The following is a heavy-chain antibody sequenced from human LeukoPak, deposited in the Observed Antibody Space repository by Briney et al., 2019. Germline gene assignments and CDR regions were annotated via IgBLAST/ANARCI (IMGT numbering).Heavy chain of an antibody. J-gene: IGHJ6*03. Sequence: PSETLSLTCAVYGGSFSGYYWSWIRQPPGKGLEWIGEINHSGSTNYNPSLKSRVTISVDTSKNQFSLKLSSVTAADTAVYYCARATYYDFWSGYRNQYYYYYYYMDVWGKGTTVTVSS. CDR2: INHSGST. CDR1: GGSFSGYY. V-gene: IGHV4-34*01. D-gene: IGHD3-3*01. CDR3: ARATYYDFWSGYRNQYYYYYYYMDV.